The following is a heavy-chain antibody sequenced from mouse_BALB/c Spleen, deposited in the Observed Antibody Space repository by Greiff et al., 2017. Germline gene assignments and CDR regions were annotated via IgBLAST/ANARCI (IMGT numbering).Heavy chain of an antibody. Sequence: VQLKESGAELVKPGASVKLSCTASGFNIKDTYMHWVKQRPEQGLEWIGRIDPANGNTKYDPKFQGKATITADTSSNTAYLQLSSLTSEDTAVYYCARGRGLPNLDYWGQGTTLTVSS. CDR1: GFNIKDTY. J-gene: IGHJ2*01. D-gene: IGHD5-5*01. CDR2: IDPANGNT. V-gene: IGHV14-3*02. CDR3: ARGRGLPNLDY.